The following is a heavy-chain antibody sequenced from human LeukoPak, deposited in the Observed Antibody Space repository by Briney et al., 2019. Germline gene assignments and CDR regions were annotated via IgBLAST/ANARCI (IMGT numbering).Heavy chain of an antibody. Sequence: GESLKISCKGSGYSFSTYWIAWVRQMPGKGLEWMGIIYPDDSDTRYSPSFQGQVTISADKSISIAYLQWGSLKASDTAMHYCAIETEIVGATGLGYWGQGTLVTVSS. J-gene: IGHJ4*02. CDR1: GYSFSTYW. D-gene: IGHD1-26*01. CDR2: IYPDDSDT. V-gene: IGHV5-51*01. CDR3: AIETEIVGATGLGY.